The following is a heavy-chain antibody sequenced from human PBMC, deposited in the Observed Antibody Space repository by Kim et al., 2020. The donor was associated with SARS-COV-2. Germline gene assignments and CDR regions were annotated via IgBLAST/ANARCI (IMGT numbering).Heavy chain of an antibody. CDR3: AREGHYDDSSGYYPAEYFQH. J-gene: IGHJ1*01. D-gene: IGHD3-22*01. Sequence: RFTIARDNSKNTLYLQMNSLRAEDTAVYYCAREGHYDDSSGYYPAEYFQHWGQGTLVTVSS. V-gene: IGHV3-30*07.